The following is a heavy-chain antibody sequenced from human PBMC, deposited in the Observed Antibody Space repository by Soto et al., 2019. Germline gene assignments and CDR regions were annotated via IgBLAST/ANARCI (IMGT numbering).Heavy chain of an antibody. Sequence: QVQLVESGGGGVQPGRSLRLSCAASGFTFSSYGMHWVRQAPGKGLEWVAVISYDGSNKYYADSVKGRFTISRDNSKNTLYLQMNSLRAEYRAVYYCAKETTVTRDFDYWGQGTLVTVSS. D-gene: IGHD4-17*01. J-gene: IGHJ4*02. CDR3: AKETTVTRDFDY. CDR2: ISYDGSNK. CDR1: GFTFSSYG. V-gene: IGHV3-30*18.